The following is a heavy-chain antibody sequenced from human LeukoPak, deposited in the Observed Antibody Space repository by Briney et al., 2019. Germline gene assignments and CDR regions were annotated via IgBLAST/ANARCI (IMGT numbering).Heavy chain of an antibody. CDR3: ARVWAAAGHNWFDP. CDR2: IYYSGST. Sequence: SETLSLTCTVSGGSISSYYWSWIRQPPGKGLECIGYIYYSGSTNYNPSLKSRVTISVDTSKNQFSLKLSSVTAADTAVYYCARVWAAAGHNWFDPWGQGTLVTVSS. CDR1: GGSISSYY. V-gene: IGHV4-59*01. D-gene: IGHD6-13*01. J-gene: IGHJ5*02.